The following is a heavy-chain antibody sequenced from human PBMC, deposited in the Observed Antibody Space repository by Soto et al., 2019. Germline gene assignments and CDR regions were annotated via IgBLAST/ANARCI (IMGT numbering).Heavy chain of an antibody. CDR1: GFTFSGYG. D-gene: IGHD6-19*01. J-gene: IGHJ1*01. CDR3: ARDRSADRFVQYFQH. V-gene: IGHV3-30*03. CDR2: MSNDGSNK. Sequence: GGSLRLSCVASGFTFSGYGMHWVRQAPGKGLEWVAVMSNDGSNKYYADSVKGRFTISRDNSKNMLYLQMNSLRTEDTAVYYCARDRSADRFVQYFQHWGPGTLVTVSS.